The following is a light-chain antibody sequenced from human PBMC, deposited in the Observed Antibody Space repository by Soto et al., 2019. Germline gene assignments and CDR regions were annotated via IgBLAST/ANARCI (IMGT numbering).Light chain of an antibody. CDR3: QQYGDSPRT. J-gene: IGKJ1*01. CDR2: GAS. V-gene: IGKV3-20*01. CDR1: QSVSSSS. Sequence: EIVLTQSPGTLSLSPGERATLSCRASQSVSSSSLAWYQQKPGQAPRLLIYGASTRATGIPDRFSGSGSGTDFPLTISRLEPEDFAMYYCQQYGDSPRTFGQGTKVEIK.